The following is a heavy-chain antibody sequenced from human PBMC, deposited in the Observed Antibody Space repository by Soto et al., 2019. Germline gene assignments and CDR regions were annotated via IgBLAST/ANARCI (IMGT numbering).Heavy chain of an antibody. V-gene: IGHV4-31*03. CDR2: IYYSGTT. CDR1: GGSMNRGGYY. CDR3: ARGVVWGHFDY. J-gene: IGHJ4*02. Sequence: QVQLQESGPGLVKPSQTLSLTCTVAGGSMNRGGYYWSWVRQRPGEGLEWIGYIYYSGTTYYNPSLESRITISIDTSRSQFTLRLNSVSDADTAVYDCARGVVWGHFDYWGQGTLVAVSS. D-gene: IGHD3-16*01.